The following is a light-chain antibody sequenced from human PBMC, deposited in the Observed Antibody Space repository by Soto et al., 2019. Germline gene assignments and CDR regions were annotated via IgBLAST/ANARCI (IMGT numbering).Light chain of an antibody. Sequence: EIVLTQSPATLSLSPGETASLSCRASQSVSSYLAWYQQKPGQAPRLLIYDASNRATGIPARFSGSGSGTDFTLTISSLEPEDFAVYYGQQRSRWPRALTFGGGTKVEIK. V-gene: IGKV3-11*01. CDR1: QSVSSY. J-gene: IGKJ4*01. CDR2: DAS. CDR3: QQRSRWPRALT.